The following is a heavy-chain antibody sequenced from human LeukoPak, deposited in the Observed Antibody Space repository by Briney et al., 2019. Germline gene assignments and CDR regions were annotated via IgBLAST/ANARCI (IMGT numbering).Heavy chain of an antibody. J-gene: IGHJ5*02. Sequence: KPSETLSLTCAVFGGSFSGYYWSWIRQPPGKGLEWIGEINHSGSTIYNPSFKSRVTISVDTSKNQVSLKLSSVTAADTAVYYCARDGDGVVTAPGFDPWGQGTLVTVSS. CDR2: INHSGST. D-gene: IGHD2-21*02. V-gene: IGHV4-34*01. CDR1: GGSFSGYY. CDR3: ARDGDGVVTAPGFDP.